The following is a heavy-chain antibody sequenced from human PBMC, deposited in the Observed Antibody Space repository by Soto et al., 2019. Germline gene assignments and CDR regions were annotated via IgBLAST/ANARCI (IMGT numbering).Heavy chain of an antibody. V-gene: IGHV1-46*01. D-gene: IGHD3-22*01. CDR1: GYTFTSYY. J-gene: IGHJ3*02. Sequence: ASVKVSFKASGYTFTSYYMHWVRQAPGQGLEWMGIINPSGGSTSYAQKFQGRVTMTRDTSTSTVYMELSSLRSEDTAVYYCARGGYDSSGYYPLHAFDIWGQGTIVTV. CDR3: ARGGYDSSGYYPLHAFDI. CDR2: INPSGGST.